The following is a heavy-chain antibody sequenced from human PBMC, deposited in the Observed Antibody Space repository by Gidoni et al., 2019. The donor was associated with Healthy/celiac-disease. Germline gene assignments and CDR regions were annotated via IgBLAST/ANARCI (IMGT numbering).Heavy chain of an antibody. CDR1: GGSVSSGSYY. D-gene: IGHD3-9*01. CDR2: IYYSGST. J-gene: IGHJ5*02. Sequence: QVQLQESGPGLVKPSETLSLTCTVSGGSVSSGSYYWSWIRQPPGKGLEWIGYIYYSGSTNYNPSLKSRVTISVDTSKNQFSLKLSSVTAADTAVYYCARSLYLHWFDPWGQGTLVTVSS. V-gene: IGHV4-61*01. CDR3: ARSLYLHWFDP.